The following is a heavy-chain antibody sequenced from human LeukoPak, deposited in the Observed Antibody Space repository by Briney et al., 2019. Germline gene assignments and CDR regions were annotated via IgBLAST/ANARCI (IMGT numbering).Heavy chain of an antibody. D-gene: IGHD3-3*01. J-gene: IGHJ4*02. CDR2: IWYDGSNK. V-gene: IGHV3-33*01. Sequence: GGSLRLSCAASGFTFSSYGMHWVRQAPGKGLEWVAVIWYDGSNKYYADSVKGRFTISRDNSKNTLYLQMNSLRAEDTAVYYCARGSTYYDFWSGYYTGIVFDYWGKGTLVTVSS. CDR3: ARGSTYYDFWSGYYTGIVFDY. CDR1: GFTFSSYG.